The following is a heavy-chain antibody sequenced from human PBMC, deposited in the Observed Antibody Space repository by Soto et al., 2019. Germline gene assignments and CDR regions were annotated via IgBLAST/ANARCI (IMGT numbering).Heavy chain of an antibody. CDR3: ARAMRLAARLPGY. D-gene: IGHD6-6*01. V-gene: IGHV3-49*04. J-gene: IGHJ4*02. CDR2: IRNKAYGGTT. CDR1: GFTFGDYA. Sequence: GGSLRLSCTASGFTFGDYAMSWVRQAPGTGLEWVGFIRNKAYGGTTEYAASVKGRFTISRDDSKSIAYLQMSSLRAEDTAVYYCARAMRLAARLPGYWGQGTLVTVSS.